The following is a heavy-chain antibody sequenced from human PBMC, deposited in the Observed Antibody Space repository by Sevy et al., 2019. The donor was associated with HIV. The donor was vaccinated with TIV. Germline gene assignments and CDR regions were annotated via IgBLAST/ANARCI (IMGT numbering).Heavy chain of an antibody. D-gene: IGHD2-8*01. CDR3: AREGCTKPHDY. V-gene: IGHV3-23*01. Sequence: GGSLRLSCAASGFTFSKYSMSWVRQPPGKGSEWVSTLSFGCGEIDYADSVKGRFTISRDNSKSSVYLQMNNLRPEDTAVYYCAREGCTKPHDYWGQGTLVTVSS. J-gene: IGHJ4*02. CDR2: LSFGCGEI. CDR1: GFTFSKYS.